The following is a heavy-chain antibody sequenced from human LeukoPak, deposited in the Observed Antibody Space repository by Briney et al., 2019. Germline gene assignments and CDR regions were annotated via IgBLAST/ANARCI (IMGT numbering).Heavy chain of an antibody. CDR1: GFTFSSYA. D-gene: IGHD3-16*01. CDR3: ARGRIMDH. Sequence: GGSLRLSCAASGFTFSSYAMHWVRQAPGKGLEWVAVISYDGSNKYYADSVKGRFTISRDNSKNTLYLQMNSLRAEDTAVYYCARGRIMDHWGQGTLVTVSS. V-gene: IGHV3-30-3*01. J-gene: IGHJ4*02. CDR2: ISYDGSNK.